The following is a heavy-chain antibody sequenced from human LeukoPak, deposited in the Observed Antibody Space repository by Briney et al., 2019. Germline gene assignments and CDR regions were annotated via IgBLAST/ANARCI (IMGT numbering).Heavy chain of an antibody. CDR2: IYYGGST. D-gene: IGHD2/OR15-2a*01. V-gene: IGHV4-59*11. CDR3: ARVGGCNSTARSWKDYNYYMDV. J-gene: IGHJ6*03. CDR1: SDSISSHY. Sequence: PSETLTLTCSVSSDSISSHYWSWIRQPPGKGLEWIGYIYYGGSTNYNPSLKSRITISVHTSKNQFSLKLSSVTAADTAVYYCARVGGCNSTARSWKDYNYYMDVWGKGTTVTVSS.